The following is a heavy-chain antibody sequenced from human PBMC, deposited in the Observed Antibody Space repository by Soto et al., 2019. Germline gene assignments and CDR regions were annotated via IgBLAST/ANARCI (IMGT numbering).Heavy chain of an antibody. V-gene: IGHV1-18*01. CDR3: ARHHGPTTSEKWFEP. CDR2: ISTYSGDT. D-gene: IGHD5-12*01. J-gene: IGHJ5*02. CDR1: GYTFFTYD. Sequence: QVHLVQSGVEVKTPGASVKVSCQASGYTFFTYDISWVRQAPGQGLERMGWISTYSGDTKYAQKFQGRLTMTTDSSRTTSDLELRSRRSDETAVYYCARHHGPTTSEKWFEPWGQGTLVTVSS.